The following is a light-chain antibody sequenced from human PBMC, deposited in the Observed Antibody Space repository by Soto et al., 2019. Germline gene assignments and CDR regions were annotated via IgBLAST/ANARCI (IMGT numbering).Light chain of an antibody. CDR1: QSVASSY. Sequence: EIVLTQSPGTLSLSPGERATLSCRASQSVASSYLAWYQQKPGQAPRLLIYGASSRATGIPDRFIGSGSGTDFTLTITRLEPEDFAVYYCQQYGGSPGTFGGGTKVEIK. CDR3: QQYGGSPGT. V-gene: IGKV3-20*01. J-gene: IGKJ4*01. CDR2: GAS.